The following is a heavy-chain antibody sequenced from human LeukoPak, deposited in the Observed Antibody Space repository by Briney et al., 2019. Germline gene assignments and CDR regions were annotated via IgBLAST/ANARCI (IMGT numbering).Heavy chain of an antibody. CDR3: AKLDSSSFYYSAFDM. CDR1: GFTFSKYW. J-gene: IGHJ3*02. CDR2: IDGNGRRI. Sequence: PGGSLRLSCAASGFTFSKYWMHWVRQAPGKGLVWVSRIDGNGRRIDYADSLKGRFTISRDNAKNTLYLQMNSLRVEDTAVYYCAKLDSSSFYYSAFDMWGQGTVVTVSS. D-gene: IGHD3-22*01. V-gene: IGHV3-74*01.